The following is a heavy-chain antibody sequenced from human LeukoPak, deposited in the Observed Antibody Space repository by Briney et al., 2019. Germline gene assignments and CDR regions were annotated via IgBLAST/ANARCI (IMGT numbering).Heavy chain of an antibody. CDR3: AKAPHYDILTGYYF. CDR2: ISYDGSSK. V-gene: IGHV3-30-3*01. D-gene: IGHD3-9*01. CDR1: GFTFSSYA. J-gene: IGHJ4*02. Sequence: GGSLRLSCAASGFTFSSYAMHWVRQAPGKGLEWVAVISYDGSSKYYADSVKGRFTISRDNSKNTLYLQMNSLRAEDTAVYYCAKAPHYDILTGYYFWGQGTLVTVSS.